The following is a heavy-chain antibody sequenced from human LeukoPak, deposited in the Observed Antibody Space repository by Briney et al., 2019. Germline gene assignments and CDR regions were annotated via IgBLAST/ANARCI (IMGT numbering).Heavy chain of an antibody. CDR1: GFTFSNYE. J-gene: IGHJ6*03. CDR3: ARESYMDV. V-gene: IGHV3-48*01. Sequence: PGGSLRLSCAASGFTFSNYEMHWVRQAPGKGLEWVSYISSSSSTIYYADSVKGRFTISRDNAKNSLYLQMNSLRAEDTAVYYCARESYMDVWGKGTTVTVSS. CDR2: ISSSSSTI.